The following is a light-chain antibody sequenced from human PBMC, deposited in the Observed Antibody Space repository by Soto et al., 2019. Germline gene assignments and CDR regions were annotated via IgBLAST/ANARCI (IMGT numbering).Light chain of an antibody. V-gene: IGKV3D-15*01. CDR2: RAS. CDR1: QSGSSN. Sequence: EIVMTQSPATLSVSPGDRATLSCRASQSGSSNLSWYQQKPGQAPRLLIYRASTRTTGIPARFSGSGSGTEFTLSIISLQSEDSAVYYCHQYNIWWTFGKGTKVEIK. CDR3: HQYNIWWT. J-gene: IGKJ1*01.